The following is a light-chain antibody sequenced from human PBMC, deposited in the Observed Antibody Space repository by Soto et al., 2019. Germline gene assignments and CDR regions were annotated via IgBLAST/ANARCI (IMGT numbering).Light chain of an antibody. J-gene: IGLJ2*01. CDR3: QTWGTGIVA. Sequence: QLVLTQSPSASASLGASVNVTCTLSSGHRNYAIAWHQQQPEKAPRYLMKVNTDGSHTRGVGIPDRFSGSSSGAERYLTISSLQSDDEADYYCQTWGTGIVAFGGGTKLTVL. CDR2: VNTDGSH. CDR1: SGHRNYA. V-gene: IGLV4-69*01.